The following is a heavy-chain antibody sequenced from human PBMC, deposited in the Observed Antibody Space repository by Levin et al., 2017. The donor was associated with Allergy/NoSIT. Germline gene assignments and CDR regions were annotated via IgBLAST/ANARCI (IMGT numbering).Heavy chain of an antibody. CDR2: ISSSSSTI. J-gene: IGHJ6*02. V-gene: IGHV3-48*01. Sequence: EASVKVSCAASGFTFSSYSMNWVRQAPGKGLEWVSYISSSSSTIYYADSVKGRFTISRDNAKNSLYLQMNSLRAEDTAVYYCARDGELTYDFWSGYPGDGMDVWGQGTTVTVSS. CDR1: GFTFSSYS. D-gene: IGHD3-3*01. CDR3: ARDGELTYDFWSGYPGDGMDV.